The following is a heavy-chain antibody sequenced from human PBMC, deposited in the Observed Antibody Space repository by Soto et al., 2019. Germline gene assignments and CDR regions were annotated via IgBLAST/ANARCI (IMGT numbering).Heavy chain of an antibody. CDR1: GGSSSGYY. J-gene: IGHJ5*02. Sequence: SETLSLTCAVYGGSSSGYYWSWIRKPPGKRLEWIGEINHSGSTNYNPSLKSRVTISVDTSKNQFSLKLSSVTAADTAVYYCARGSRIVVVVAATRNNWFDPWGQGTLVTVSS. D-gene: IGHD2-15*01. CDR3: ARGSRIVVVVAATRNNWFDP. CDR2: INHSGST. V-gene: IGHV4-34*01.